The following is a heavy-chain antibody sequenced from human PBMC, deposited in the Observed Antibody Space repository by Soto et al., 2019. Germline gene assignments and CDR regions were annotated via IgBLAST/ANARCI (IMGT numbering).Heavy chain of an antibody. J-gene: IGHJ4*02. CDR1: GFTFSSYE. CDR3: ARAFGYCSSTSCYENYFVY. D-gene: IGHD2-2*01. Sequence: PGGSLRLSCAASGFTFSSYEMNWVRQAPGKGLEWVSYISSSGSTIYYADSVKGRFTISRDNAKNSLYLQMNSLRAEDTAVYYCARAFGYCSSTSCYENYFVYWGQGTLVTVSS. CDR2: ISSSGSTI. V-gene: IGHV3-48*03.